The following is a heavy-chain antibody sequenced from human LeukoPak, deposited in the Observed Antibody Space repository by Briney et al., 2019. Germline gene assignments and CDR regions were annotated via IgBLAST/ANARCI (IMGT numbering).Heavy chain of an antibody. Sequence: GGSLRPSCAASGLTFSSLWMSWVRQAPGKGLEWVANIKQDGSEKYYVDSVKGRFTISRDNAKNSLYLQMNSLRAEDSGVYYCVLDGSRKWELHTHFDYWGQGTLVTVSS. CDR2: IKQDGSEK. CDR1: GLTFSSLW. J-gene: IGHJ4*02. D-gene: IGHD1-26*01. CDR3: VLDGSRKWELHTHFDY. V-gene: IGHV3-7*01.